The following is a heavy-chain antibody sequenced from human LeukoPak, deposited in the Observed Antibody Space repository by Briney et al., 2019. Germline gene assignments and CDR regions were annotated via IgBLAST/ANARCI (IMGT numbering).Heavy chain of an antibody. CDR2: IDTAGGT. CDR3: ARVARRRGDVDF. Sequence: GGSLRLSCAASGFTFSTYDRHWVRQVTGKGLEWVSGIDTAGGTYYPDSVKGRFTMSRENAKNSLHLQMNSLRVGDTAVYYCARVARRRGDVDFWGQGTLVTVSS. CDR1: GFTFSTYD. V-gene: IGHV3-13*01. D-gene: IGHD3-16*01. J-gene: IGHJ4*02.